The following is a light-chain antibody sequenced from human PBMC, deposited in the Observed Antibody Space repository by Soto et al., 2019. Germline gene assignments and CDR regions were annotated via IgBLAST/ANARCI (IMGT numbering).Light chain of an antibody. CDR3: QQYNSWPLS. CDR2: GAS. V-gene: IGKV3-15*01. Sequence: EIVMTQSPATLSVSPGERGTLSCRASQSISSNLAWYQQKPGQAPRLLVYGASIGATGTPARFSGSGSGTEFTLTISSLQSGDFGVYYCQQYNSWPLSFGPGTKVDV. CDR1: QSISSN. J-gene: IGKJ3*01.